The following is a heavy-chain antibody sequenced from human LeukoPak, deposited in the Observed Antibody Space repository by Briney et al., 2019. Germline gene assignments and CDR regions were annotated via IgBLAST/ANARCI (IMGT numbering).Heavy chain of an antibody. J-gene: IGHJ4*02. V-gene: IGHV3-53*01. D-gene: IGHD1-26*01. CDR2: IYTGGST. CDR1: GFTVSSNY. CDR3: ARSREIWEPFDY. Sequence: GGSLRLSCAASGFTVSSNYMTWVRQAPGKGLEWVSVIYTGGSTYYADSVKGRFTISRDNSKNTLYLQMNSLRAEDTAVYYCARSREIWEPFDYWGQGTLVTVSS.